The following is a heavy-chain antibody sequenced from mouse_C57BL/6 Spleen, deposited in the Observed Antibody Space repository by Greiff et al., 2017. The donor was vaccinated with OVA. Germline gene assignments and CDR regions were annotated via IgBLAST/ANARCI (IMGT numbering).Heavy chain of an antibody. Sequence: QVQLQQPGAELVKPGASVKLSCKASGYTFTSYWMHWVKQRPGRGLEWIGRIDPNSGGTKYNEKFKSKATLTVDNPSSTAYMQRSRLTSEDSAVYYCARVKSSYGVLYCCDYWGQGTTLTVSS. CDR2: IDPNSGGT. CDR1: GYTFTSYW. CDR3: ARVKSSYGVLYCCDY. J-gene: IGHJ2*01. D-gene: IGHD1-1*01. V-gene: IGHV1-72*01.